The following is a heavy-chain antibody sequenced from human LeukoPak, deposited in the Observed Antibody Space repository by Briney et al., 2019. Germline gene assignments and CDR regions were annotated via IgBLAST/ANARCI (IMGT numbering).Heavy chain of an antibody. J-gene: IGHJ4*02. Sequence: GGSLRLSCAASGFTFSSYEMNWVRQAPGKGLEWVSYISSSGSTIYYADSVKGRFTISRDNAKNSLYLQMNSLRAEDTAVYYCAKDLRWYSSGRWGVYWGQGTLVTVSS. CDR1: GFTFSSYE. D-gene: IGHD6-19*01. V-gene: IGHV3-48*03. CDR2: ISSSGSTI. CDR3: AKDLRWYSSGRWGVY.